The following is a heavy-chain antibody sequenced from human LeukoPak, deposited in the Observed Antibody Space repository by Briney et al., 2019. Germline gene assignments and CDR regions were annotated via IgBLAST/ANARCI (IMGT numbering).Heavy chain of an antibody. V-gene: IGHV3-23*01. D-gene: IGHD1-20*01. CDR2: ISGGGDGP. J-gene: IGHJ4*02. CDR1: GFTFSSYA. CDR3: AKDNRNDGFDY. Sequence: GGSLRLSCAASGFTFSSYAMSGVRQAPGKGGERVSAISGGGDGPYYAASVKGPFTISRDSSKNTLYLQINSLRAEDTALYYCAKDNRNDGFDYCGQGTLVTVSS.